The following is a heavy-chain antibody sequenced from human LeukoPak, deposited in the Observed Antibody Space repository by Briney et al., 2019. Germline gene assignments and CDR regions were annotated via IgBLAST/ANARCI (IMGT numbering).Heavy chain of an antibody. V-gene: IGHV5-51*01. J-gene: IGHJ4*02. D-gene: IGHD1-26*01. CDR2: IYPGDSHT. CDR3: ARHLSGSYSGYYFDY. Sequence: GESLKISCKGSGYSFTSYWIGWVRQMPGKGPEWMGVIYPGDSHTRYSPSFQGQVTISADKSISTAFLQWSSLKASDTAMYYCARHLSGSYSGYYFDYWGQGTLVTVSS. CDR1: GYSFTSYW.